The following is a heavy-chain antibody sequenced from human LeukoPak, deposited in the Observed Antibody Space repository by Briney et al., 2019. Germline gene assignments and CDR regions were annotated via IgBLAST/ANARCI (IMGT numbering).Heavy chain of an antibody. Sequence: GGSLRLSCAASGFTFRSYGMHWVRQAPGKGLEWVAFIRSDGSNKYYADSVKGRFTISRDNAKNSLYLQMNSLRAEDTAVYYCARGTMIPRGAFDIWGQGTMVTVSS. CDR2: IRSDGSNK. V-gene: IGHV3-30*02. J-gene: IGHJ3*02. CDR3: ARGTMIPRGAFDI. D-gene: IGHD3-22*01. CDR1: GFTFRSYG.